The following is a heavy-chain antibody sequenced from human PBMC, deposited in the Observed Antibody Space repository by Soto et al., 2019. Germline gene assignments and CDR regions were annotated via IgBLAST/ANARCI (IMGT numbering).Heavy chain of an antibody. D-gene: IGHD4-4*01. CDR3: AKDKLNSNYEYYFDS. Sequence: PGGSLRLSCAASGFTFSSYWMSWVRQAPGKGLEWVANIKQDGSEKYYVDSVKGRFTISRDNAKNSLYLQVNSLRAEDTALYFCAKDKLNSNYEYYFDSWGQGTLVTVS. CDR2: IKQDGSEK. J-gene: IGHJ4*02. V-gene: IGHV3-7*03. CDR1: GFTFSSYW.